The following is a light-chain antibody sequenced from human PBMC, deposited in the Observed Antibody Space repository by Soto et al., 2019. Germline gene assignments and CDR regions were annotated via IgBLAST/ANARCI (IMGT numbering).Light chain of an antibody. CDR1: TGAVTSSHF. CDR3: LLAYSGARV. Sequence: QAVVIQEPSLTVSPGGTVTLTCGSNTGAVTSSHFPYWIQQKPGQAPKTLICNTNDRHSWTPARFSGSLLGGKAALTLSGAQPEDEAEYYCLLAYSGARVFGGGTKLTVL. J-gene: IGLJ2*01. CDR2: NTN. V-gene: IGLV7-46*01.